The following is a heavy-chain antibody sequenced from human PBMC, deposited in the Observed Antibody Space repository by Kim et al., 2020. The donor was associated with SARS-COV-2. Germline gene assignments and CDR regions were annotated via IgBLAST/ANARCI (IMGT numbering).Heavy chain of an antibody. V-gene: IGHV1-69*13. Sequence: SVKVSCKASGGTFSSYAISWVRQAPGQGLEWMGGIIPIFGTANYAQKFQGRVTIIADESTSTAYMELSSLRSEDTAVYYCARTPGLAGTTSYFDYWGQGTLVTVTS. J-gene: IGHJ4*02. CDR3: ARTPGLAGTTSYFDY. D-gene: IGHD1-7*01. CDR2: IIPIFGTA. CDR1: GGTFSSYA.